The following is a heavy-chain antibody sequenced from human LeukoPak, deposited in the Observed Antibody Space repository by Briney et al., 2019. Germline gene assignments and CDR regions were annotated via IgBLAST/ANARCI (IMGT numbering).Heavy chain of an antibody. V-gene: IGHV3-30*18. CDR3: AKDSGVPMVRGVIITYCYFDY. J-gene: IGHJ4*02. CDR2: ISYDGSNK. CDR1: GFTFSSYG. Sequence: GGSLRLSCAASGFTFSSYGMHWVRQAPGKGLEWVAVISYDGSNKYYADSVKGRFTISRDNSKNTLYLQMNSLRAEDTAVYYCAKDSGVPMVRGVIITYCYFDYWGQGTLVTVSS. D-gene: IGHD3-10*01.